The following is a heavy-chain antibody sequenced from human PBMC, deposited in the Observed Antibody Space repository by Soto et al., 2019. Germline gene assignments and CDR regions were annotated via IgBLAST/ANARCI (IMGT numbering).Heavy chain of an antibody. CDR3: ARTVVTTIFGRFDY. Sequence: SETLSLTCAVYGGSFSGYYWSWIRQPPGKGLEWIGEINHSGSTNYNPSLKSRVTISVDTSKNQFSLKLSSVTAADTAVYYCARTVVTTIFGRFDYWGQGTLVTVSS. CDR1: GGSFSGYY. D-gene: IGHD3-3*01. CDR2: INHSGST. J-gene: IGHJ4*02. V-gene: IGHV4-34*01.